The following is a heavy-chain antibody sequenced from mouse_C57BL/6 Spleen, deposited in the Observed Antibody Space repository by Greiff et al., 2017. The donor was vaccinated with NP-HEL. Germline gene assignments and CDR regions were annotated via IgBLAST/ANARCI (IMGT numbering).Heavy chain of an antibody. CDR3: AKSVTGAMDY. D-gene: IGHD4-1*01. CDR2: IYPSDSET. CDR1: GYTFTSYW. Sequence: QVQLQQSGAELVRPGSSVKLSCKASGYTFTSYWMDWVKQRPGQGLEWIGNIYPSDSETNYNQKFKDKATLTVDKSSSTAYMQLSRLTYEDSEVYYCAKSVTGAMDYWGKGTSVTVSS. V-gene: IGHV1-61*01. J-gene: IGHJ4*01.